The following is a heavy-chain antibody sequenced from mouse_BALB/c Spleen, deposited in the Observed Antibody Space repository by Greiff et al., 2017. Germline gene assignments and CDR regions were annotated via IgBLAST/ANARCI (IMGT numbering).Heavy chain of an antibody. Sequence: QVHVKQSGAELVRPGTSVKISCKASGYTFTNYWLGWVKQRPGHGLEWIGDIYPGGGYTNYNEKFKGKATLTADTSSSTAYMQLSSLTSEDSAVYFCAREGVYGSSPWFAYWGQGTLVTVSA. J-gene: IGHJ3*01. CDR1: GYTFTNYW. V-gene: IGHV1-63*02. D-gene: IGHD1-1*01. CDR2: IYPGGGYT. CDR3: AREGVYGSSPWFAY.